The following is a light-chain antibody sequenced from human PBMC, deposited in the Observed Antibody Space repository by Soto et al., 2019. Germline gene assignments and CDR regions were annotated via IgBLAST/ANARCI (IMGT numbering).Light chain of an antibody. CDR1: QGISSW. CDR2: AAS. CDR3: QQANSFPIT. Sequence: DIHMTRSPSSVSASVGHRVTITCRASQGISSWLAWYQQKPGKAPKLLIYAASSLQSGVPSRLRGSGSGTDLTLTISSMQNEDFATYYCQQANSFPITFGQGTRLEI. J-gene: IGKJ5*01. V-gene: IGKV1-12*01.